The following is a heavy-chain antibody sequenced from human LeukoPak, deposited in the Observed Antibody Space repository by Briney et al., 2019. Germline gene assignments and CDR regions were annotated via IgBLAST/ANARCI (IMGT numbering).Heavy chain of an antibody. CDR3: ASTLDCTNGVCYGDY. D-gene: IGHD2-8*01. CDR1: GFTFSSYS. V-gene: IGHV3-21*01. CDR2: ISSSSSYI. Sequence: PGGSLRLSCAASGFTFSSYSMNWVRQAPGKGLEWVSSISSSSSYIYYADSVKGGFTISRDNAKNSLYLQMNSLRAEDTAAYYCASTLDCTNGVCYGDYWGQGTLVTVSS. J-gene: IGHJ4*02.